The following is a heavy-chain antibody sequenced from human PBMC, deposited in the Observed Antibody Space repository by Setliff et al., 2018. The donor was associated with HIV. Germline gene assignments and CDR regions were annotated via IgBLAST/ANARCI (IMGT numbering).Heavy chain of an antibody. CDR2: INPNTGDT. J-gene: IGHJ3*02. CDR1: GYTFTGYY. Sequence: GASVKVSCKASGYTFTGYYIHWVRQAPGQGLEWLGWINPNTGDTNYAQRFQGRVTMTSDTSISTAYMEMTRVRSDDTTVYYCAREGCYDSSPGGHDVYDIWGKGTMVTVSS. CDR3: AREGCYDSSPGGHDVYDI. V-gene: IGHV1-2*02. D-gene: IGHD3-22*01.